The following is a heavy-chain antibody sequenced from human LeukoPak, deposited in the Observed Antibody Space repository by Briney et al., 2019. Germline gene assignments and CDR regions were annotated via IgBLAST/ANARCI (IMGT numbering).Heavy chain of an antibody. V-gene: IGHV4-39*07. CDR2: IYYSGST. D-gene: IGHD5-12*01. J-gene: IGHJ6*03. CDR1: GGSISSSSYY. CDR3: AREGNGYDRGYYYYYIDV. Sequence: SETLSLTCTVSGGSISSSSYYWGWIRQPPGKGLEWIGSIYYSGSTYYNPSLKSRVTISVDTSKNQFSLKLSSVTAADTAMYYCAREGNGYDRGYYYYYIDVWGKGTTVTISS.